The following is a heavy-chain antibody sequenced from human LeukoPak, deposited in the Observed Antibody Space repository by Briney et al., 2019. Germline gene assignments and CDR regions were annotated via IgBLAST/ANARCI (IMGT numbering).Heavy chain of an antibody. V-gene: IGHV3-21*04. CDR1: GFSFSSYY. Sequence: GGSLRLSCAASGFSFSSYYMNWVRLTPGKGLEWVSSITSSSTYTFYADSVKGRFTISRDNAKNTLYLQMNSLRAEDTAIYYCAKNGDRGAYCTGGTCYPYFYYYMDVWGKGTTVTI. J-gene: IGHJ6*03. CDR2: ITSSSTYT. D-gene: IGHD2-15*01. CDR3: AKNGDRGAYCTGGTCYPYFYYYMDV.